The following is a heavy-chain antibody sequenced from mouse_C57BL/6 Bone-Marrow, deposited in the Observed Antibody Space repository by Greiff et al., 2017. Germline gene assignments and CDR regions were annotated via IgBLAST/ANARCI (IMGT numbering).Heavy chain of an antibody. J-gene: IGHJ4*01. CDR3: AREGAFYYAMDY. Sequence: VQLVESGAELVRPGTSVKMSCKASGYTFTNYWIGWAKQRPGHGLEWIGDIYPGGGYTKYNEKFKGKATLTADKSSSTAYMQFSSLTSEDSAIYYCAREGAFYYAMDYWGQGTSVTVSS. CDR2: IYPGGGYT. V-gene: IGHV1-63*01. D-gene: IGHD3-1*01. CDR1: GYTFTNYW.